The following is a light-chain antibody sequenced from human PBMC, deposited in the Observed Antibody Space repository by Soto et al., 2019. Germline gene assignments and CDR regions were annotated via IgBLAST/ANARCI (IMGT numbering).Light chain of an antibody. CDR3: SSYTTSSTLVV. CDR1: SSDVGAYNY. CDR2: EVS. J-gene: IGLJ2*01. V-gene: IGLV2-14*01. Sequence: SALTQPASVSGSPGQSITISCTGTSSDVGAYNYVSWFQQYPGKAPKLMIYEVSNRPSGVSNRFSGSKSGNTASLTISGLQAEDEADYYCSSYTTSSTLVVFGGGTKVTVL.